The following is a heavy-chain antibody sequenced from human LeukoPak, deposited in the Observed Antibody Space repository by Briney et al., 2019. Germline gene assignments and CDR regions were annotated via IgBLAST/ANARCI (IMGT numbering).Heavy chain of an antibody. CDR2: MNPNSGNI. D-gene: IGHD1-14*01. V-gene: IGHV1-8*03. Sequence: ASVKVSCKASGYTFTSYDINWVRQATGQGLEWMGWMNPNSGNIGYAQKFQGRVTITRNTSISTAYMELSSLRSEDTAVYYCARGRISQPDDYWGQGTLVTVSS. J-gene: IGHJ4*02. CDR3: ARGRISQPDDY. CDR1: GYTFTSYD.